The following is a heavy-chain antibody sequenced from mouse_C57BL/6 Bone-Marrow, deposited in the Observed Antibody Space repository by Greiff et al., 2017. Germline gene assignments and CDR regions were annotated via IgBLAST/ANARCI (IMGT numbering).Heavy chain of an antibody. D-gene: IGHD4-1*01. CDR2: IRLKSDNYAT. J-gene: IGHJ1*03. CDR3: TEGTGTRYFDV. CDR1: GFTFSNYW. Sequence: EVKLVESGGGLVQPGGSMKLSCVASGFTFSNYWMNWVRQSPEKGLEWVAQIRLKSDNYATHYAESVKGRFTISRDDSKSSVYLQMNNLRAEDTGMYYCTEGTGTRYFDVWGTGTTVTVSS. V-gene: IGHV6-3*01.